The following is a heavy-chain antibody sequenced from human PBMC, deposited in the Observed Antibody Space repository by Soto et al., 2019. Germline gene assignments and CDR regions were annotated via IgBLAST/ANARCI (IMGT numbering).Heavy chain of an antibody. CDR1: GYTFTSYA. Sequence: QVQLVQSGAEEKKPGASVKVSCKASGYTFTSYAMHWVRQAPGHRLEWMGWINAGNGNTKYSQKFQGRVTITRDTSASTAYMELSSLRSEDTAVYYCAMSIVVVTALDYWGQGTLVTVSS. CDR2: INAGNGNT. CDR3: AMSIVVVTALDY. V-gene: IGHV1-3*05. J-gene: IGHJ4*02. D-gene: IGHD2-21*02.